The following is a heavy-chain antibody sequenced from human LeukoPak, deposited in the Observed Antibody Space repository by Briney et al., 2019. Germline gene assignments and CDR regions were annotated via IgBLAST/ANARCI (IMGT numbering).Heavy chain of an antibody. CDR1: GYTFTSYD. J-gene: IGHJ6*03. D-gene: IGHD1-26*01. CDR2: MNPNSGNT. V-gene: IGHV1-8*01. CDR3: ARVGGSYYKLSYYMDV. Sequence: ASVKVSCKASGYTFTSYDINWVRQATGQGREWMGWMNPNSGNTGYTQKFQGRVTMTRNTSISTAYMELSSLRSEDTAVYYCARVGGSYYKLSYYMDVWGKGTTVTVSS.